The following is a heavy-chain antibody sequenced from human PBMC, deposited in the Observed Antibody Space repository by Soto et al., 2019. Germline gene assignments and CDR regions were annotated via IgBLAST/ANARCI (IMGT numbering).Heavy chain of an antibody. CDR2: IIPIFGTA. J-gene: IGHJ5*02. CDR3: ARGYCSSTSCYRAWFDP. V-gene: IGHV1-69*01. D-gene: IGHD2-2*01. Sequence: VQLVQSGAEVKKPGSSVKVSCKASGGTFSSYAISWVPQAPGQGLEWMGGIIPIFGTANYAQKFQGRVTITADESTSTAYMGLSSMRSEDTAVYYCARGYCSSTSCYRAWFDPWCQGTLVTVSS. CDR1: GGTFSSYA.